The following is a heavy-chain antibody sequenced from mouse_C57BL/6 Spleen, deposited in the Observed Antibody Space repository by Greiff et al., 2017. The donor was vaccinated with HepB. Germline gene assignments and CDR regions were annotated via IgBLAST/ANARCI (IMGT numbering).Heavy chain of an antibody. CDR1: GYSITSGYY. CDR3: ASGLRSWFAY. CDR2: ISYDGSN. V-gene: IGHV3-6*01. Sequence: EVQLVESGPGLVKPSQSLSLTCSVTGYSITSGYYWNWIRQFPGNKLEWMGYISYDGSNNYNPSLKNRISITRDTSKNQFFLKLNSVTTEDTATYYCASGLRSWFAYWGQGTLVTVSA. J-gene: IGHJ3*01. D-gene: IGHD2-4*01.